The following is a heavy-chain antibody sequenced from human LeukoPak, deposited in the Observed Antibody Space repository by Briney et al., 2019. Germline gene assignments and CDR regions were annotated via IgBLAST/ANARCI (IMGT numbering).Heavy chain of an antibody. CDR3: ARAATVNGWYLDL. V-gene: IGHV3-48*03. CDR1: GFTFSNYE. CDR2: ISSSGTTI. Sequence: EGSLRLSCAASGFTFSNYEMNWVRQAPGKGLEWLSYISSSGTTIYHADSVKGRFTISRDNAKNSLYLQMNSLRAEDTAVYYCARAATVNGWYLDLWGRGTLVSVSS. D-gene: IGHD2-8*01. J-gene: IGHJ2*01.